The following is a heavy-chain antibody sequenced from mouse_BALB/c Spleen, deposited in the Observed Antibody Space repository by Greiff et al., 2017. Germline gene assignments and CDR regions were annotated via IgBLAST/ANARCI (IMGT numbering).Heavy chain of an antibody. Sequence: EVMLVESGGGLVKPGGSLKLSCAASGFTFSSYAMSWVRQTPEKRLEWVASISSGGSTYYPDSVKGRFTISRDNARNILYLQMSSLRSEDTAMYYCARGGGSTMITTGFDYWGQGTTLTVSS. CDR3: ARGGGSTMITTGFDY. CDR1: GFTFSSYA. CDR2: ISSGGST. J-gene: IGHJ2*01. V-gene: IGHV5-6-5*01. D-gene: IGHD2-4*01.